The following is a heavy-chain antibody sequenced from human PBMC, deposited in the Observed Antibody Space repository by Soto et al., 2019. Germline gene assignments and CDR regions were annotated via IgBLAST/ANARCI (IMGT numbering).Heavy chain of an antibody. D-gene: IGHD3-3*01. CDR3: ARVYDFWSGSDY. CDR2: MNPNSGNT. J-gene: IGHJ4*02. Sequence: ASVKVSCKASGYTFTSYDINWVRQATGQGLEWMGWMNPNSGNTSYAQKFQGRVTMTRNTSISTAYMELSSLRSEDTAVYYCARVYDFWSGSDYWGQGTLVTVSS. CDR1: GYTFTSYD. V-gene: IGHV1-8*01.